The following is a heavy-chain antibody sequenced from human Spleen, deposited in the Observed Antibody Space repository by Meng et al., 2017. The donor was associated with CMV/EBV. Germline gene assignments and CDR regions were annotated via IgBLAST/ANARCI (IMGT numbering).Heavy chain of an antibody. J-gene: IGHJ6*02. V-gene: IGHV3-48*04. Sequence: GGSLRLSCAASGFTFSSYAMHWVRQAPGKGLEWVSYISSSSSTIYYADSVKGRFTISRDNAKNSLYLQMNSLRAEDTAVYYCARDGRGVNDFWSGYYNYGMDVWGQGTTVTVSS. D-gene: IGHD3-3*01. CDR2: ISSSSSTI. CDR3: ARDGRGVNDFWSGYYNYGMDV. CDR1: GFTFSSYA.